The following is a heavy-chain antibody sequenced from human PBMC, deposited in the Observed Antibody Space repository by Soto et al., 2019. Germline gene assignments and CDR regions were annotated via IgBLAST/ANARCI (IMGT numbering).Heavy chain of an antibody. D-gene: IGHD1-1*01. V-gene: IGHV4-59*01. Sequence: PSGTLCLTCTVFGDSISTYYWGWIRQPPGKGLQWIGYIFYSGGTAYNPSLKSRVTISLDMSKKQISLKLSSVTTADTATYCCARLQLVQKVIDYWGQGNRVTVS. CDR3: ARLQLVQKVIDY. CDR2: IFYSGGT. CDR1: GDSISTYY. J-gene: IGHJ4*02.